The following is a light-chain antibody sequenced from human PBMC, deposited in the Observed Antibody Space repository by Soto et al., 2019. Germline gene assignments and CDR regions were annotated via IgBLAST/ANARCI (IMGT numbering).Light chain of an antibody. V-gene: IGKV1-39*01. CDR1: QSIDNY. CDR2: GAS. CDR3: QKSYTTLFT. Sequence: DIHMPQSPSSLSASGSDLVTITCRTSQSIDNYLNWYQQKPGKAPKLLMYGASTLQSGVPSRFSGSGSETDFTLTISSLQPEDLATYYCQKSYTTLFTFGPGTKVDIK. J-gene: IGKJ3*01.